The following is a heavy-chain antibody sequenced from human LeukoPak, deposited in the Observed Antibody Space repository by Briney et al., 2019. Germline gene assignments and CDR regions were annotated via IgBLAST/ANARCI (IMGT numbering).Heavy chain of an antibody. CDR1: GGSISSGGYY. D-gene: IGHD6-19*01. V-gene: IGHV4-31*03. CDR2: IYYSGST. J-gene: IGHJ4*02. Sequence: SETLSLTCTVSGGSISSGGYYWSWIRQHPGKGLEWIGYIYYSGSTYYNPSLKSRVTISVDTSKNQFSLKLSSVTAADTAVYYRARESSGSNPGFDYWGQGTLVTVSS. CDR3: ARESSGSNPGFDY.